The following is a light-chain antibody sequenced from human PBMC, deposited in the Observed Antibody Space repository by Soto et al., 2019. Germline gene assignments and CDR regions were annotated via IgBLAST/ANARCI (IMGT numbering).Light chain of an antibody. CDR1: SSDVGGYNY. J-gene: IGLJ3*02. Sequence: QSALTQPASVSGSPGQSITISCTGTSSDVGGYNYVSWYQQHPGKAPKLMIYEVSNRPSGASNRFSGSKSGNTASLTISGLQAEDEAEYYCSSYTSSSTPRVFGGGTKLAVL. CDR2: EVS. V-gene: IGLV2-14*01. CDR3: SSYTSSSTPRV.